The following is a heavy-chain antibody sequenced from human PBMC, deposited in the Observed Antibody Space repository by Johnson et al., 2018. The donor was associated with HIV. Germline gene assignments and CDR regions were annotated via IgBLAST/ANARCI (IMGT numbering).Heavy chain of an antibody. CDR3: AKVLKAGGRMNDGFDI. V-gene: IGHV3-33*06. Sequence: QVQLVESGGGVVQPGRSLRLSCAASGFTFSDYGMHWVRQAPGKGLEWVAVIWYDGSNTNYVDSVKGRFTISRDNSKNTLYLQMNSLRAEDTAVYYCAKVLKAGGRMNDGFDIWGQGTLVTVSS. J-gene: IGHJ3*02. CDR1: GFTFSDYG. D-gene: IGHD1-26*01. CDR2: IWYDGSNT.